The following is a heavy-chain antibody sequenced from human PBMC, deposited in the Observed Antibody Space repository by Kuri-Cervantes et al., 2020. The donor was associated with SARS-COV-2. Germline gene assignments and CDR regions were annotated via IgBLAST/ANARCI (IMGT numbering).Heavy chain of an antibody. Sequence: GSLRLSCTVSGGSISSYYWSWIRQPPGKGLEWIGYIYYSGSTNYNPSLKSRVTISVDTSKNQFSLKLSSVTAADTAVYYCARVTVVWGNNWFDPWGQGTLVTVSS. J-gene: IGHJ5*02. CDR2: IYYSGST. D-gene: IGHD1-14*01. V-gene: IGHV4-59*12. CDR1: GGSISSYY. CDR3: ARVTVVWGNNWFDP.